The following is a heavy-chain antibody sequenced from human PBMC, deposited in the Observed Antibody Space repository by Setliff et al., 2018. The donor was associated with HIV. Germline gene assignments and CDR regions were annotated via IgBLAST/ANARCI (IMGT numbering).Heavy chain of an antibody. CDR1: GFTFSSYS. D-gene: IGHD3-10*01. Sequence: PGESLKISCTASGFTFSSYSMNWVRQAPGKGLEWLSYIRATNGNTQYADSVKGRFTISRDNAKNSLFLQMNSLRAEDTAVYYCARDDKFAFDYWGLGTLVTVSS. CDR3: ARDDKFAFDY. V-gene: IGHV3-48*01. J-gene: IGHJ4*02. CDR2: IRATNGNT.